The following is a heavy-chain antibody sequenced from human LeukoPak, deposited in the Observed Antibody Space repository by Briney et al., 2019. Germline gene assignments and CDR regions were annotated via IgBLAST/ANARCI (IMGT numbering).Heavy chain of an antibody. CDR3: ARVTGGYCSSTSCYTVEAFDI. CDR1: GFTFSSYW. D-gene: IGHD2-2*02. CDR2: INTDGSST. Sequence: GGSLRLSCAASGFTFSSYWMHWVRQAPGKGLVWVSRINTDGSSTSYADSVKGRFTISRDNAKNTLYLQMNSLRAEDTAVYYCARVTGGYCSSTSCYTVEAFDIWGQGTMVTVSS. J-gene: IGHJ3*02. V-gene: IGHV3-74*01.